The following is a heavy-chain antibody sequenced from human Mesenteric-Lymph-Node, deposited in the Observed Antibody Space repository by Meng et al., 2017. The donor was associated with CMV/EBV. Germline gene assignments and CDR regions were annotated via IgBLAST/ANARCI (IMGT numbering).Heavy chain of an antibody. CDR3: AKASERFIVVVPAAIGWFDP. Sequence: GGSLRLSCAASGFTFSSYAMSWVRQAPGKGLEWVSAISGSGGSTYYADSVKGRFTISRDNSRNTVYLLMNSLRAEDSAVYYCAKASERFIVVVPAAIGWFDPWGQGTLVTVSS. CDR1: GFTFSSYA. V-gene: IGHV3-23*01. J-gene: IGHJ5*02. CDR2: ISGSGGST. D-gene: IGHD2-2*01.